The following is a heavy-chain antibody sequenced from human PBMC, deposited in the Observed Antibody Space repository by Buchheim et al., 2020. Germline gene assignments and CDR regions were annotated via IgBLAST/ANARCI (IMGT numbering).Heavy chain of an antibody. Sequence: EVHLVASGGGLVQPGGSLRLSYTGSGFTFNTYEMNWVRQAPGKGLEWVSYISGSGSVIDYADSVQGRFTISRDNAKNSLYLQMNSLRVEDTAVYYCARVGATYFWGQGTL. CDR3: ARVGATYF. V-gene: IGHV3-48*03. D-gene: IGHD1-26*01. CDR2: ISGSGSVI. CDR1: GFTFNTYE. J-gene: IGHJ4*02.